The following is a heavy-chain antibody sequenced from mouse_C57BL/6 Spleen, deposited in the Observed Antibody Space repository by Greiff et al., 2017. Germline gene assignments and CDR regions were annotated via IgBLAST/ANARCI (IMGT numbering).Heavy chain of an antibody. CDR1: GYTFTSYG. V-gene: IGHV1-81*01. J-gene: IGHJ3*01. D-gene: IGHD1-1*01. Sequence: VQLKQSGAELARPGASVKLSCKASGYTFTSYGISWVKQRTGQGLEWIGEIYPRSGNTYYNEKFKGKATLTADKSSSTAYMELRSLTSEDSAVYFCARSDYYGSSYAYWGQGTLVTVSA. CDR2: IYPRSGNT. CDR3: ARSDYYGSSYAY.